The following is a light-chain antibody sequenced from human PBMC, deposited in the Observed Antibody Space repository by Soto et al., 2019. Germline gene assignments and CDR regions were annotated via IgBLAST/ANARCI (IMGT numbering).Light chain of an antibody. J-gene: IGLJ2*01. Sequence: QSVLTQPASVSGSPGQSITISCTGTSSDVGGYNYVSWYQQHPGKAPKLMIYDVSNRPSGVSNRFSGSKSGNTASLTISGLQAEEEADYYCNSYTSSSTLVFGGVTKLTVL. CDR2: DVS. CDR1: SSDVGGYNY. CDR3: NSYTSSSTLV. V-gene: IGLV2-14*01.